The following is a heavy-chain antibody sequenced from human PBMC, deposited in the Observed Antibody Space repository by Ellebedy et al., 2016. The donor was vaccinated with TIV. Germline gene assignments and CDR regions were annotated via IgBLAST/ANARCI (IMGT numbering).Heavy chain of an antibody. J-gene: IGHJ6*01. D-gene: IGHD3/OR15-3a*01. V-gene: IGHV1-18*01. CDR2: ITTYNGNT. CDR1: GYTFTSFG. Sequence: ASVKVSCXASGYTFTSFGFSWVRQAPGQGLEWMGWITTYNGNTTYAQKLQGIVTMTTDTSTNTAYMELRSLRSDDTAVYYCARDVTGTGTYGMDVWGQGTTVTVSS. CDR3: ARDVTGTGTYGMDV.